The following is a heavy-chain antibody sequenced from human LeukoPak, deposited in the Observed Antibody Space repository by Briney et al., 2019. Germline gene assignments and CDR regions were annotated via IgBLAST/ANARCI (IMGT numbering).Heavy chain of an antibody. Sequence: PGGSLRLSCAASGFTFSNFWMSWVRQAPGQGLEWVANIKQDGSEKYYVDSLKGRFTISRDNAKTSLYLQMNRLRAEDTAVYYCARDFPLYCGGDCYYNWGPGTLVTVSS. CDR3: ARDFPLYCGGDCYYN. CDR1: GFTFSNFW. V-gene: IGHV3-7*03. D-gene: IGHD2-21*02. CDR2: IKQDGSEK. J-gene: IGHJ4*02.